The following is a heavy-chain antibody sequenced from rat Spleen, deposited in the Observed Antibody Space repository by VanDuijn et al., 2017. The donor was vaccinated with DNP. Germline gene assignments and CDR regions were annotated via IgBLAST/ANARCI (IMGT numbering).Heavy chain of an antibody. CDR1: GFSLTSYT. Sequence: QVQLKESGPGLVQPSQTLSLTCTVSGFSLTSYTVSWVRQPPGKGLEWIAAISSGGSTAYNSALKSRLSISRDTSKSQVFLKMSSLKTEDTATYYCARDRYYGSTVGMDAWGQGASVTVSS. J-gene: IGHJ4*01. CDR3: ARDRYYGSTVGMDA. D-gene: IGHD1-6*01. CDR2: ISSGGST. V-gene: IGHV2-6*01.